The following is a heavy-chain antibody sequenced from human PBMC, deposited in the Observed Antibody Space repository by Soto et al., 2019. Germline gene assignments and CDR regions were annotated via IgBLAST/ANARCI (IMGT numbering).Heavy chain of an antibody. V-gene: IGHV3-11*01. CDR3: ARVIMATKDFHY. J-gene: IGHJ4*02. Sequence: QVQLVESGGGLVKPGGSLRLSCAASGFTFSDYYMSWIRQAPGKGLEWISYISFTGSIIYYADSLKGRFTVSRDNAKNSLYLLMNNLRAEDTAVYYCARVIMATKDFHYWGQGTLVTVSS. CDR1: GFTFSDYY. CDR2: ISFTGSII. D-gene: IGHD5-12*01.